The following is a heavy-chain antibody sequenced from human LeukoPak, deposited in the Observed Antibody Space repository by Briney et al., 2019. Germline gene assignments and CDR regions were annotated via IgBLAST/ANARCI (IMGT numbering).Heavy chain of an antibody. CDR2: VHLSGRT. CDR1: GGSISTPNW. J-gene: IGHJ4*02. CDR3: AREGGPYRPLDY. V-gene: IGHV4-4*02. Sequence: PSETLSLTCGVSGGSISTPNWWTWVRQPPGEGLEWIGEVHLSGRTHYNPSLESRVTMSVDMSENHISLRLTSVTAADTAVYYCAREGGPYRPLDYSGQGTLVTVSS.